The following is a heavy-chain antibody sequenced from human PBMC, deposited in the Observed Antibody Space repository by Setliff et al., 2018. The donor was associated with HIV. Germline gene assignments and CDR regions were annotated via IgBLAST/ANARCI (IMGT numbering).Heavy chain of an antibody. V-gene: IGHV4-31*03. CDR2: IYYTGST. CDR3: VKAVAAPSWFDP. J-gene: IGHJ5*02. D-gene: IGHD2-15*01. CDR1: NASISSGGFC. Sequence: SETLSLTCTVSNASISSGGFCWSWVRQHPGKGLEWIGYIYYTGSTYYNPSLKSRVSISVDTSKNQFSLKLTSVTAADTAVYYCVKAVAAPSWFDPWDQGTLVTVSS.